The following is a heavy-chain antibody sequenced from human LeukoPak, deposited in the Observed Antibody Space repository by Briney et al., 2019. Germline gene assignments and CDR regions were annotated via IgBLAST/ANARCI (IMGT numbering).Heavy chain of an antibody. D-gene: IGHD3-10*01. CDR1: GYSLSSGHY. CDR3: AGFTPAVDY. J-gene: IGHJ4*02. Sequence: SETLSLTCAVSGYSLSSGHYWGWIRPPPGKGLEWIGSIYHSGGTYYNPSLKSRVTISVDTSKNQFSLKMKSVTAADTAVYYCAGFTPAVDYCSQGTLVTVSS. V-gene: IGHV4-38-2*01. CDR2: IYHSGGT.